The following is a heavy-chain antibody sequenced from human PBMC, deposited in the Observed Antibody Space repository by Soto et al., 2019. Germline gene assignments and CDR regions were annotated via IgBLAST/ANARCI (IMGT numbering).Heavy chain of an antibody. CDR3: ARGGIAVAGYYYYGMDV. D-gene: IGHD6-19*01. Sequence: APVKVSCQAFGYTFTRHYMPWGRPGPGQRLEGMGWINPNSGGTNYAQKFQGWVTMTRDTSISTAYMELSRLRSDDTAVYYCARGGIAVAGYYYYGMDVWGQGTTVTVSS. CDR1: GYTFTRHY. CDR2: INPNSGGT. J-gene: IGHJ6*02. V-gene: IGHV1-2*04.